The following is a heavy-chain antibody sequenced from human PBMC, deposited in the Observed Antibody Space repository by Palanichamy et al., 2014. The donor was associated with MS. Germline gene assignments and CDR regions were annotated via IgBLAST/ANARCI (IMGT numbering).Heavy chain of an antibody. CDR2: IYFSGST. CDR3: ARRVDSSNYAFDY. Sequence: QLQLQESGPGLVKPSETLSLTCTVSGGSISSSGYYWGWIRQPPGKGLEWIGNIYFSGSTYYNPSLKSRVTISVDTSKNHFSLKLSSVTAADTAVYYRARRVDSSNYAFDYWGQGTLVTVSS. V-gene: IGHV4-39*02. CDR1: GGSISSSGYY. J-gene: IGHJ4*02. D-gene: IGHD4-11*01.